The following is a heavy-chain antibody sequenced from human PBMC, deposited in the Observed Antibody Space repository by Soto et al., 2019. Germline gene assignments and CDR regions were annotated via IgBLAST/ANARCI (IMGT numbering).Heavy chain of an antibody. CDR2: INPNSGGT. Sequence: QVQLVQSGAEVKKPGASVKVSCKASGYTFTGYYMHWVRQAPGQGLEWMGWINPNSGGTNYAQKCQGRVTMTRDTSISTAYMELSRLRSDDTAVYYCARDFIAVAGIDYWGQGTLVTVSS. CDR1: GYTFTGYY. J-gene: IGHJ4*02. D-gene: IGHD6-19*01. CDR3: ARDFIAVAGIDY. V-gene: IGHV1-2*02.